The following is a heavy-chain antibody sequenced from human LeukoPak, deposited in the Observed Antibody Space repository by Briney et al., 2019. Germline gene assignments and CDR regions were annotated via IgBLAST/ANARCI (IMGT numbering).Heavy chain of an antibody. CDR1: GYTFTGYY. Sequence: GASVKVSCKASGYTFTGYYIHWVRQAPGQGLEWMGWINPNSGGTNYAQKSQGGVTMTRDTFISTAYMELSRLRSDDTAVYYCARGRRYCGGDCNPRYGFDFWGQGTMVTVSS. D-gene: IGHD2-21*01. CDR2: INPNSGGT. CDR3: ARGRRYCGGDCNPRYGFDF. J-gene: IGHJ3*01. V-gene: IGHV1-2*02.